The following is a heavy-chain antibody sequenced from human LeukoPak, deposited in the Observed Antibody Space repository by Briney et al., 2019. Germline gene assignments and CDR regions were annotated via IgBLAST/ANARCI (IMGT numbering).Heavy chain of an antibody. J-gene: IGHJ4*02. CDR2: ISAYNGNT. V-gene: IGHV1-18*01. CDR1: GYTFTSYG. Sequence: AASVKVSCKASGYTFTSYGISWVRQAPGQGLEWMGWISAYNGNTNYAQKLQGRVTMTTDTSTSTAYMELRSLRSDDTAVYYCASSGGSYYYDSPPGLDQLDYWGQGTLVTVSS. CDR3: ASSGGSYYYDSPPGLDQLDY. D-gene: IGHD3-22*01.